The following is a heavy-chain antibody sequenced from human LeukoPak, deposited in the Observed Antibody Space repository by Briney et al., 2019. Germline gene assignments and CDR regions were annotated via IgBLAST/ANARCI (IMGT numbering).Heavy chain of an antibody. J-gene: IGHJ6*02. CDR3: ARDRVYSEYGMDV. CDR1: GFTVSSNY. Sequence: SGGSLRLSRAASGFTVSSNYMSWVRQAPGKGLEWVSVIYRGGSIYYADSVKGRFIISRDNSKNTLYLQMNSLRAEDTAIYYCARDRVYSEYGMDVWGQGTTVTVSS. D-gene: IGHD6-13*01. CDR2: IYRGGSI. V-gene: IGHV3-53*01.